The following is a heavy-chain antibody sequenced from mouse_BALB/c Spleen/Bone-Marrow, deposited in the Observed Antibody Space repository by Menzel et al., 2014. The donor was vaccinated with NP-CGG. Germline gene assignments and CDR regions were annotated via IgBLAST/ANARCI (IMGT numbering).Heavy chain of an antibody. J-gene: IGHJ3*01. CDR3: ARYWDAY. V-gene: IGHV1-7*01. CDR2: IDPNTYYT. CDR1: GYTFTNYW. Sequence: LAXPGXSVKMSCKASGYTFTNYWMHWVKQRPGQGLEWIGYIDPNTYYTRYNQKFKDKATLTADKSSSTAYLQLSSLTSEDSAVYYCARYWDAYWGQGTLVTVSA. D-gene: IGHD4-1*01.